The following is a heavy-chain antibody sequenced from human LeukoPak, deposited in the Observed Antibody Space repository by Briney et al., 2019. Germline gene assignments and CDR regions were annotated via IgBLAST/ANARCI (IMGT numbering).Heavy chain of an antibody. J-gene: IGHJ3*02. Sequence: SETLSLTCTVSGGSISNYFWNWIRQPAGKALERIGRINSSGSTNYNPSLKSRVVMSLDTSKNQLSLKLSSVTAADTAVYYCARSGAFDMWGQGTMVTVSS. CDR2: INSSGST. D-gene: IGHD3-10*01. CDR3: ARSGAFDM. V-gene: IGHV4-4*07. CDR1: GGSISNYF.